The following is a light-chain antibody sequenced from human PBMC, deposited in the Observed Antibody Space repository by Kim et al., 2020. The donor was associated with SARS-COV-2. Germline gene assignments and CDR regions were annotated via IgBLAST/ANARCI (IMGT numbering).Light chain of an antibody. V-gene: IGKV1-9*01. CDR3: QQLSSYPLT. J-gene: IGKJ4*01. CDR1: QGISSY. CDR2: SAS. Sequence: IQLTQSPSSLSASVGDRVTITCRASQGISSYLAWYQQKPGLAPKVLIYSASTLQSGVPSRFSGSGSGTDSTLTISSLQPEDFATYYCQQLSSYPLTFGGGTKVDIK.